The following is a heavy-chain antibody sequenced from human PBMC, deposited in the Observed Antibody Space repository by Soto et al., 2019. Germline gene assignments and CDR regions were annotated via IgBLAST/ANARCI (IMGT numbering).Heavy chain of an antibody. CDR3: AKDWRDTDYYYYGMDV. J-gene: IGHJ6*02. D-gene: IGHD2-8*02. CDR1: GFTFSSYG. CDR2: ISYDGSNK. V-gene: IGHV3-30*18. Sequence: QVQLVESGGGVVQPGRSLRLSCAASGFTFSSYGMHWVRQAPGKGLEWVAVISYDGSNKYYEDSVKGRFTISRDNSKNTLYLQMNSLRAEDTAVYYCAKDWRDTDYYYYGMDVWGQGTTVTVSS.